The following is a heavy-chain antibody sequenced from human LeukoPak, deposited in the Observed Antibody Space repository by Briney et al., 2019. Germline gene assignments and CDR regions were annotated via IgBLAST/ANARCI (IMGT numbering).Heavy chain of an antibody. CDR3: ARDSYTYYYGSGSYYFFGWFDP. Sequence: GPSVTLSSTAYGYSFTSYAMPWGRQGPGQRHERMRWIKAGNGNTKYSQKFQGRVTITRDTSASTAYMELSSLRSEDTAVYYCARDSYTYYYGSGSYYFFGWFDPWGQGTLVTVSS. CDR1: GYSFTSYA. CDR2: IKAGNGNT. D-gene: IGHD3-10*01. V-gene: IGHV1-3*01. J-gene: IGHJ5*02.